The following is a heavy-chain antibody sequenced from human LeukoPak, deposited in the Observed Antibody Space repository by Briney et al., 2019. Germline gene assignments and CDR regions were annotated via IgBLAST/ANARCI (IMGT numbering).Heavy chain of an antibody. V-gene: IGHV3-66*01. CDR3: ARNRDWYFDL. Sequence: PGRSLRLSCAASGLTVRTSYLNWVRQAPGKGLEWVAIIHINGATYYADSLRDRFTISRDISRNTISLQTNSLRAEDTAVYYCARNRDWYFDLWGRGTLVRVSS. J-gene: IGHJ2*01. CDR2: IHINGAT. CDR1: GLTVRTSY.